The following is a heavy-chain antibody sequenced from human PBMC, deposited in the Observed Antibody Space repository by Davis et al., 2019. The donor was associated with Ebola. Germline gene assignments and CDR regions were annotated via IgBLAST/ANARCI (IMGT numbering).Heavy chain of an antibody. J-gene: IGHJ4*02. D-gene: IGHD3-9*01. V-gene: IGHV1-69*13. CDR3: ASLSTYYDILTGHNMTDY. CDR2: IIPIFGTA. Sequence: SVKVSCKASGGTFSSYAISWVRQAPGQGLEWMGGIIPIFGTANYAQKFQGRVTITADESTSTAYMELSSLRSEDTAVYYCASLSTYYDILTGHNMTDYWGQGTLVTVSS. CDR1: GGTFSSYA.